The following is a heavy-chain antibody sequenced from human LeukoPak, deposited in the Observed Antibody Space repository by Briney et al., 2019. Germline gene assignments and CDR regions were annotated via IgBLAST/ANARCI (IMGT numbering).Heavy chain of an antibody. D-gene: IGHD2-2*01. V-gene: IGHV3-30-3*01. J-gene: IGHJ4*02. CDR2: ISYDGSNK. CDR3: VSFYETY. Sequence: GGSLRLSCAASGFTFSSYAMHWVRQAPGKGLEWVAVISYDGSNKYYADSVKGRFTISKDNAKNTVYLQMNNLRAEDTAVYYCVSFYETYWGRGTLVTVSS. CDR1: GFTFSSYA.